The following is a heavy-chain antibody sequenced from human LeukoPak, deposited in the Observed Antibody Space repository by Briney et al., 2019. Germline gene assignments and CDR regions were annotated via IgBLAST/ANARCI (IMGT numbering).Heavy chain of an antibody. Sequence: ASVKVSCKASGYTFTGYYMHWVRQAPGQGLEWMGWINPNSGGTNYAQKFQGRVTMTRDTSISSAYMELSRLRSDDTAVYYCASKTYYYDSSGYYKLFELGWFDPWGQGTLVTVSS. V-gene: IGHV1-2*02. J-gene: IGHJ5*02. CDR3: ASKTYYYDSSGYYKLFELGWFDP. CDR2: INPNSGGT. D-gene: IGHD3-22*01. CDR1: GYTFTGYY.